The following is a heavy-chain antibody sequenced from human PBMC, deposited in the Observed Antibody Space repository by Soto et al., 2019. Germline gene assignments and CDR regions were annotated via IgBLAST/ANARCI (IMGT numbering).Heavy chain of an antibody. V-gene: IGHV4-30-2*01. J-gene: IGHJ4*02. D-gene: IGHD1-26*01. CDR3: ARLGGSYAVPHFDY. Sequence: LSLTCAVSGGSISSGGYSWSWIRQPPGKGLEWIGYIYHSGSTYYNPSLKSRVTISVDTSKNQFSLKLSSVTAADTAVYYCARLGGSYAVPHFDYWGQGTLVTVSS. CDR1: GGSISSGGYS. CDR2: IYHSGST.